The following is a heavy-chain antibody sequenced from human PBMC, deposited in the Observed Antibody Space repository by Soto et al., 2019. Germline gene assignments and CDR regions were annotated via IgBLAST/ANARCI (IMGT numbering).Heavy chain of an antibody. CDR2: IIPILGTA. V-gene: IGHV1-69*13. Sequence: SVKVSCKASGGTFSSYAISWVRQAPGQGLEWMGGIIPILGTANYAQKFQGRVTITADESTSTAYMELSSLRSEDTAVYYCASLLNSGYDRDYWGQGTLVTVSS. J-gene: IGHJ4*02. CDR1: GGTFSSYA. D-gene: IGHD5-12*01. CDR3: ASLLNSGYDRDY.